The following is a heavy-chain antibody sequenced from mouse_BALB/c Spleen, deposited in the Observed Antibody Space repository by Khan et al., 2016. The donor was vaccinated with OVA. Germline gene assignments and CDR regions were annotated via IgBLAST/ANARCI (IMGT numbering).Heavy chain of an antibody. D-gene: IGHD1-1*01. CDR3: ERIYGGDFDY. CDR2: IRYSGNT. CDR1: GYSITSDYA. Sequence: EVQLQESGPGLVKPSQSLSLTCTVTGYSITSDYAWNWIRQFPGNNLEWMGYIRYSGNTNYNPSLKSRISITRDTSKNQFFLQLNSVTIEDTATYYCERIYGGDFDYWGQGTTLTVSA. V-gene: IGHV3-2*02. J-gene: IGHJ2*01.